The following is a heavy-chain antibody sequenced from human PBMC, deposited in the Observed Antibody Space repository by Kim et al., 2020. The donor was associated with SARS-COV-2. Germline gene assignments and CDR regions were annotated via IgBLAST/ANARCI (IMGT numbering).Heavy chain of an antibody. Sequence: ASVKVSCKASGYTFTSYAMNWVRQAPGQGLEWMGWINTNTGNPTYAQGFTGRFVFSLDTSVSTAYLQISSLKAEDTAVYYCARRIAAAGTTLSFQHWGQGTLVTVSS. V-gene: IGHV7-4-1*02. J-gene: IGHJ1*01. CDR1: GYTFTSYA. D-gene: IGHD6-13*01. CDR2: INTNTGNP. CDR3: ARRIAAAGTTLSFQH.